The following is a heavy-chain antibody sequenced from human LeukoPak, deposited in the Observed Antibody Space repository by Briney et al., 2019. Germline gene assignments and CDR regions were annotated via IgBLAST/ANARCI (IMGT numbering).Heavy chain of an antibody. D-gene: IGHD1-26*01. CDR3: AKDPIVGATKWEGVDY. CDR2: ISGSGGST. V-gene: IGHV3-23*01. J-gene: IGHJ4*02. Sequence: GGSLRLSCAAPGFTFSSYAMSWVRQAPGKGLEWVSAISGSGGSTYYADSVKGRFTISRDNSKNTLYLQMNSLRAEDTAVYYCAKDPIVGATKWEGVDYWGQGTLVTVSS. CDR1: GFTFSSYA.